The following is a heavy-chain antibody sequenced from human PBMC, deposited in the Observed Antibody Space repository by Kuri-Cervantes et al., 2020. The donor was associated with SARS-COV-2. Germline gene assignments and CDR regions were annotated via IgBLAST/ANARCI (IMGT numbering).Heavy chain of an antibody. Sequence: ASVKVSCKVSGYTLTELSMHWVRQAPGKGLEWMGGFDPEDGETIYAQKFQGRVTMTEDTSTDTAYMELSSLRSEDTAVYYCATAAIVGVTRWFDPWGQGTLVTVSS. J-gene: IGHJ5*02. CDR1: GYTLTELS. V-gene: IGHV1-24*01. CDR3: ATAAIVGVTRWFDP. D-gene: IGHD1-26*01. CDR2: FDPEDGET.